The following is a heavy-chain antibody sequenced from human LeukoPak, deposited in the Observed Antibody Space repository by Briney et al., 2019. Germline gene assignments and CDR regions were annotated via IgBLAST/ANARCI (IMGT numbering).Heavy chain of an antibody. J-gene: IGHJ3*02. CDR1: GFTFSSYA. CDR3: AKGELQTRGAFDI. D-gene: IGHD1-7*01. Sequence: GGSLRLSCAASGFTFSSYAMHWVRQAPGKGLEWVSGISWNSGSIGYADSVKGRFTISRDNAKNSLYLQMNSLRAEDTALYYCAKGELQTRGAFDIWGQGTMVTVSS. CDR2: ISWNSGSI. V-gene: IGHV3-9*01.